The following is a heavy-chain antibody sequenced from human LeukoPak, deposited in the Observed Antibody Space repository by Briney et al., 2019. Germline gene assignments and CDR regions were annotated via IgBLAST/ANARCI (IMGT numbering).Heavy chain of an antibody. V-gene: IGHV3-48*01. CDR2: IISPSTTI. J-gene: IGHJ4*02. CDR3: ARNGRYCATATCLDF. D-gene: IGHD2-15*01. Sequence: PGGSLRLSCAASGFSLRAYTMNWVRQAPGMGLEWIPYIISPSTTIYYADSVEGRFTISRDNAKNSLYLQMDSLRAEDTAVYYCARNGRYCATATCLDFWGQGTLVTVSS. CDR1: GFSLRAYT.